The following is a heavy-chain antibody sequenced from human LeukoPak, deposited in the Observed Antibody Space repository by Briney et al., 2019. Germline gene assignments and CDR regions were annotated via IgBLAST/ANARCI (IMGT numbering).Heavy chain of an antibody. CDR1: GGSFTNYY. Sequence: SETLSLTCTVSGGSFTNYYWSWIRQPAGKGLEWIGRISTSGGTNYNPSLKSRVTLSVDTSKNHFSLNLSSVTAADTAVYYCVRGGIVGAASDFDYWGQGTLVTVSS. V-gene: IGHV4-4*07. CDR2: ISTSGGT. J-gene: IGHJ4*02. CDR3: VRGGIVGAASDFDY. D-gene: IGHD1-26*01.